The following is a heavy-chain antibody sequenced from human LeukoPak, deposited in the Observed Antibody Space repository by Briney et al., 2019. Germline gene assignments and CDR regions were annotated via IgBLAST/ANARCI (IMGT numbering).Heavy chain of an antibody. V-gene: IGHV1-8*03. CDR3: ARGRKKTTVTGYYFDY. J-gene: IGHJ4*02. Sequence: ASVKVSCKASGYTFTSYDINWVRQATGQGLEWTGWMNPNSGNTGYAQKFQGRVTITRNTSISTAYMELSSLRSEDTAVYYCARGRKKTTVTGYYFDYWGQGTLVTVSS. CDR2: MNPNSGNT. D-gene: IGHD4-17*01. CDR1: GYTFTSYD.